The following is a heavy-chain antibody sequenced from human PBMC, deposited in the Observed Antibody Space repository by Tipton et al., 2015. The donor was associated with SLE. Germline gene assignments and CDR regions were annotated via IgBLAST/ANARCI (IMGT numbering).Heavy chain of an antibody. CDR1: GGSIRSGTYY. CDR3: ARDGGIYGTDY. CDR2: IYYSGST. D-gene: IGHD3-16*01. J-gene: IGHJ4*02. Sequence: TLSLTCTVSGGSIRSGTYYWSWIRQPAGKGLEWIGYIYYSGSTNYNPSLKSRVTISVDTSKNQFSLKLSSVTAADTAVYYCARDGGIYGTDYWGQGTLVTVSS. V-gene: IGHV4-61*10.